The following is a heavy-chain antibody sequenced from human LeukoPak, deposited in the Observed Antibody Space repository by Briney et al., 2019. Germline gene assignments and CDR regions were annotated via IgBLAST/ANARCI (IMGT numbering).Heavy chain of an antibody. J-gene: IGHJ5*02. CDR2: IHPGDSDT. Sequence: GESLKISCKGSGYGFTSHWIAWVRQMPGKGLEWMGIIHPGDSDTRYSPSFQGHVTISVDKSTSSAYLQWNSLKASDSAIYYCARSSLAYSWIDPWGQGTLVTVSS. CDR1: GYGFTSHW. V-gene: IGHV5-51*01. CDR3: ARSSLAYSWIDP. D-gene: IGHD1-26*01.